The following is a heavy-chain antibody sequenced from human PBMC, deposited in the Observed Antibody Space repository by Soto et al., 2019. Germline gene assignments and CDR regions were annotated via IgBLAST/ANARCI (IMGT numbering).Heavy chain of an antibody. D-gene: IGHD2-8*01. Sequence: VAVISHDGRIKYYADSVKGRFTISRDNSMNTLDLQMNSLRAEDTAIYFCARVSGHVYATLHGPFDYWGQGTLVTVSS. CDR2: ISHDGRIK. J-gene: IGHJ4*02. CDR3: ARVSGHVYATLHGPFDY. V-gene: IGHV3-30*01.